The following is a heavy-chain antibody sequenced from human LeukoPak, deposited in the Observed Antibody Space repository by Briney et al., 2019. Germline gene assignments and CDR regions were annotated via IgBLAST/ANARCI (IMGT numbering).Heavy chain of an antibody. CDR2: IIPIFGTA. J-gene: IGHJ4*02. D-gene: IGHD6-19*01. V-gene: IGHV1-69*01. Sequence: SVKVSCKASGGTFSSYAISWVRQAPGQGLEWMGGIIPIFGTANYAQKFQGRVTITADESTSTAYVELSSLRSEDTAVYYCARDRTGIAVAGTDFDYWGQGTLVTVSS. CDR3: ARDRTGIAVAGTDFDY. CDR1: GGTFSSYA.